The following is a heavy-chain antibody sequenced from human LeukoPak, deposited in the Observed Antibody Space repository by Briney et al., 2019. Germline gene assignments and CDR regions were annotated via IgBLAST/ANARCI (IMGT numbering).Heavy chain of an antibody. V-gene: IGHV3-21*01. D-gene: IGHD1-14*01. CDR3: AREATVLTHY. J-gene: IGHJ4*02. Sequence: GGSLRLSCAASGFTFSSYSMSWVRQAPGEGLEWVSSISSSSSYIYYADSVKGRFTISRDNAKNSLYLQMNSLRVEDTAVYYCAREATVLTHYWGQGTLVTVSS. CDR1: GFTFSSYS. CDR2: ISSSSSYI.